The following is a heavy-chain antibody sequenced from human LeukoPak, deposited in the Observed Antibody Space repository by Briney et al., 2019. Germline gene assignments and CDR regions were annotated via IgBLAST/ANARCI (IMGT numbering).Heavy chain of an antibody. CDR2: INQDGSEK. J-gene: IGHJ4*02. D-gene: IGHD6-25*01. CDR1: GFTFSSSW. CDR3: ARGGGGSDY. Sequence: GGSLRLSCEASGFTFSSSWMSWVRQAPRKGLEWVANINQDGSEKYYVDSVRGRFTISRDNAKNSLYLQMNSLRAEDTAVYYCARGGGGSDYWGQGTLVTVSS. V-gene: IGHV3-7*04.